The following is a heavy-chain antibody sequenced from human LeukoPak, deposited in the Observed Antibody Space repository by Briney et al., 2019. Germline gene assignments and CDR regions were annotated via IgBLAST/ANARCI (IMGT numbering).Heavy chain of an antibody. CDR1: GGSISSYY. Sequence: SETLSLTCTVSGGSISSYYWSCTRQPAGEGLECIGRIYTSGSTNYNPSLKSRVTISVDKSKKQFSLKLSSVTAADTAVYYCARGGRIGYVDYWGQGTLVTVSS. J-gene: IGHJ4*02. D-gene: IGHD3-16*01. CDR3: ARGGRIGYVDY. V-gene: IGHV4-4*07. CDR2: IYTSGST.